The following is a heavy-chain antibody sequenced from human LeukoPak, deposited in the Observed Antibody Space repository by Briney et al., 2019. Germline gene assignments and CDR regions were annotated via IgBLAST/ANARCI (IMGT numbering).Heavy chain of an antibody. Sequence: SETLSLTCTVSGGSISSRNYYWTWTREHPGKGLVWIGNIYYSGSTYYNPSLKSRLTISVDTSKNQFSLKLRSVTAADTAVYYCARDRATVVRGITRWFDPWGQGTLVTVSS. D-gene: IGHD3-10*01. CDR3: ARDRATVVRGITRWFDP. CDR2: IYYSGST. CDR1: GGSISSRNYY. V-gene: IGHV4-31*03. J-gene: IGHJ5*02.